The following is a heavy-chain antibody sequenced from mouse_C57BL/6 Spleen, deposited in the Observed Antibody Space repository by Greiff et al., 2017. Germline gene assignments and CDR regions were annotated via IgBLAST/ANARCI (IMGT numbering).Heavy chain of an antibody. J-gene: IGHJ4*01. V-gene: IGHV3-6*01. D-gene: IGHD1-1*01. Sequence: EVQLQQSGPGLVKPSQSLSLTCSVTGYSITSGYYWNWIRQFPGNKLEWMGYISYDGSNNYNPSLKNRISITRDTSKNQFFLKLNSVTTEDTATYYCAREDYDYAMDYWGQGTSVTVSS. CDR3: AREDYDYAMDY. CDR1: GYSITSGYY. CDR2: ISYDGSN.